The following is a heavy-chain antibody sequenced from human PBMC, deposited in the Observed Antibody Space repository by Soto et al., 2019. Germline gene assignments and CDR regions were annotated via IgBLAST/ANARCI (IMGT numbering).Heavy chain of an antibody. J-gene: IGHJ6*02. Sequence: QVQLVESGGGVVQPGRSLRLSCAASGFTFSSYGMHWVRQAPGKGLEWVAVISYDGSNKYYADSVKGRFTISRDNSKNTLYLQRNSLRAEDTAVYYCAKDYRTSGTPDYYYYGMDVWGQGTTVTVSS. D-gene: IGHD2-15*01. CDR1: GFTFSSYG. V-gene: IGHV3-30*18. CDR2: ISYDGSNK. CDR3: AKDYRTSGTPDYYYYGMDV.